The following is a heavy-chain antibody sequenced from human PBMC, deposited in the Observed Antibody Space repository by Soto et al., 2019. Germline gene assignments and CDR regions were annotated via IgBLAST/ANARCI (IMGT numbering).Heavy chain of an antibody. CDR1: GFTFGNYA. CDR2: ISGGGDAT. V-gene: IGHV3-23*01. J-gene: IGHJ4*02. Sequence: EVQLLESGGGLVQPGGSLRLSCAASGFTFGNYAFSWVRQAPGKGLEWVSVISGGGDATYYPDSVKGRFTTSRDNSKNTVYLQMNSLRAEDTAVYYCAKKSLGSITVPALYYFDYWGQGTLVTVSS. D-gene: IGHD6-19*01. CDR3: AKKSLGSITVPALYYFDY.